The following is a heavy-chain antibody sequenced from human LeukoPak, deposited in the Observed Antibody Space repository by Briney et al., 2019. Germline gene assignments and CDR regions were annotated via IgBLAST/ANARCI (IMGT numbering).Heavy chain of an antibody. V-gene: IGHV4-30-4*01. CDR2: IYYSGST. CDR3: ARRGGGYGLAGFDP. Sequence: SETLSLTCTVSGGSISSGDYYWSWIRQPPGKGLEWIGYIYYSGSTYYNPSLKSRVTISVDTSKNQFSLKLSSVTAADTAVYYCARRGGGYGLAGFDPWGQGTLVTVSS. CDR1: GGSISSGDYY. J-gene: IGHJ5*02. D-gene: IGHD3-22*01.